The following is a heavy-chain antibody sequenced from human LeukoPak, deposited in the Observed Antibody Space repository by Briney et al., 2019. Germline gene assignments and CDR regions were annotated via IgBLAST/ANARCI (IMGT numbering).Heavy chain of an antibody. J-gene: IGHJ5*02. CDR3: ARGQLWQTGWFDP. CDR2: ISSSGSTT. CDR1: GFTFSSHE. V-gene: IGHV3-48*03. Sequence: GGSLRLSCAASGFTFSSHEMNWVRQAPGKGLEWLSYISSSGSTTYYADSVKGRFTISRDDAKDSLYLQMNSLRAEDTAVYYWARGQLWQTGWFDPWGQGTLVTVSS. D-gene: IGHD5-18*01.